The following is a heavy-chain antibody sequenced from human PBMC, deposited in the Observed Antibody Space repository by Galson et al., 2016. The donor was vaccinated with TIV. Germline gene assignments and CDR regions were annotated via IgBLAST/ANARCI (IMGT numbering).Heavy chain of an antibody. CDR2: MNPDNAKT. CDR1: GYTFTNDH. D-gene: IGHD6-13*01. Sequence: SVKVSCKAPGYTFTNDHIHWVRQVSGQGPEWVGWMNPDNAKTGFAQKFQGRVAMTRNTSVSTVYMELSMHTSEDTAVYYCARLVSRSWYADWFDPWGQGTLVTVSS. CDR3: ARLVSRSWYADWFDP. J-gene: IGHJ5*02. V-gene: IGHV1-8*01.